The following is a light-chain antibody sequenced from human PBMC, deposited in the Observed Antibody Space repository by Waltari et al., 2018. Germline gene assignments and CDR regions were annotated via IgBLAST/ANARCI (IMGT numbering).Light chain of an antibody. Sequence: SSERTQDPAVSVTLGQTDRRPHQEDSLRSYYASWYQHKPGQAPVLVIYGKNNRPSGIPDRFSVSTSGNTASLTISGAHAEDEADYYCNSRDTSGNHVVFGGGTKLTVL. J-gene: IGLJ2*01. V-gene: IGLV3-19*01. CDR2: GKN. CDR3: NSRDTSGNHVV. CDR1: SLRSYY.